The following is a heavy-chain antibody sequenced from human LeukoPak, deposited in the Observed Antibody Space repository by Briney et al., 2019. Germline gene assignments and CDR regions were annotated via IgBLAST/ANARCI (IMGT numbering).Heavy chain of an antibody. V-gene: IGHV3-30*03. J-gene: IGHJ4*02. Sequence: GGSLRLSCEASGFTFSNFGMHLVRQAPGKGLEWVAIISYDGSTKYYADSVKGRFSISRDNSKNTLYLQMNSLRVEDTAVYYCATPPTAYTSGSLGYWGQGTLVTVSS. CDR2: ISYDGSTK. D-gene: IGHD3-22*01. CDR1: GFTFSNFG. CDR3: ATPPTAYTSGSLGY.